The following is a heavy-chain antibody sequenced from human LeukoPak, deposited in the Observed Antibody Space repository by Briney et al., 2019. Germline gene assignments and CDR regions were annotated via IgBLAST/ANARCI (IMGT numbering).Heavy chain of an antibody. CDR1: GFTFNRNA. CDR2: IGGSGDKT. D-gene: IGHD6-19*01. J-gene: IGHJ4*02. Sequence: GGSLRLSCAASGFTFNRNAISWVRQAPGKGLEWVSTIGGSGDKTFYAESVKGGYTISRDNSRNMVHLQMNSLTGEDTALYYCVRRGDASSGWGDHDFWGQGALVTVSS. CDR3: VRRGDASSGWGDHDF. V-gene: IGHV3-23*01.